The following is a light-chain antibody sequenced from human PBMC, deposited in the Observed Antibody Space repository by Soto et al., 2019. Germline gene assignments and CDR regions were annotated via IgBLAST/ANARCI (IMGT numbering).Light chain of an antibody. Sequence: QSVLTQPASVSGSPGQSITISCTGTSNDIGAYNYVSWYQQYPGKVPTLIIYEVTFRPSGVSNRFSGSKSGNTASLTISGLQAEDEAYYYCWSYAGNTIFVFGGGTKLTVL. CDR3: WSYAGNTIFV. CDR1: SNDIGAYNY. V-gene: IGLV2-14*03. J-gene: IGLJ2*01. CDR2: EVT.